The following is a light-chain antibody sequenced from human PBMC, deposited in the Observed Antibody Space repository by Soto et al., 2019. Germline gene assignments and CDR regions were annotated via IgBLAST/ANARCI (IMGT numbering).Light chain of an antibody. CDR1: QSVSTW. J-gene: IGKJ4*01. V-gene: IGKV1-5*03. CDR3: QHYESYPLT. Sequence: DIRMTQAPSTLSASVGDRACIACRASQSVSTWLAWYQQKPGKAPKLLIYKASTLESGVPSRFSGGGSGTEFTLTISGLQRDDFATYFCQHYESYPLTFGGGTKVDIK. CDR2: KAS.